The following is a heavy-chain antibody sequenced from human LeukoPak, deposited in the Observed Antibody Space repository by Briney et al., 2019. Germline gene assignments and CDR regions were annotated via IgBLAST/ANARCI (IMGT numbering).Heavy chain of an antibody. V-gene: IGHV3-48*01. Sequence: GGSLRLSCAASGFTFSSYSMNWVRQAPGKGLEWISYITGSLNSIHYADSVKGRFTISRDNAKNSVYLQMNGLRLEDTAVYYCARTGLGLYSFDYWGQGIQVTISS. D-gene: IGHD3/OR15-3a*01. CDR3: ARTGLGLYSFDY. CDR1: GFTFSSYS. CDR2: ITGSLNSI. J-gene: IGHJ4*02.